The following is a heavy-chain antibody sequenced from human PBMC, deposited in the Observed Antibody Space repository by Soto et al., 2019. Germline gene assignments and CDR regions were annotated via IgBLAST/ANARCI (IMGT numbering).Heavy chain of an antibody. J-gene: IGHJ1*01. CDR3: VGTGTTDDF. D-gene: IGHD1-7*01. Sequence: VQLQGSGPGLVKPSQTLSLTCTVSGASVNTGDYYWSYIRQSPGKGLEWLRYMFYSGYTYYNPSLKSRATISLNTSRNQISLTLTSVTDADTAVYFCVGTGTTDDFWGQGTLVTVSS. CDR2: MFYSGYT. CDR1: GASVNTGDYY. V-gene: IGHV4-30-4*01.